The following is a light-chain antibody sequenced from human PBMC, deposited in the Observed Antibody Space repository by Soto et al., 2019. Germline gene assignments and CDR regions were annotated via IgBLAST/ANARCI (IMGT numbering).Light chain of an antibody. CDR2: AAS. V-gene: IGKV1-17*01. J-gene: IGKJ1*01. CDR1: QGIRSD. CDR3: LQHNSYPYVT. Sequence: DIQMTQSPSSLSASVGDRVTITCRASQGIRSDLGWYQQKPGKAPKRLIYAASSLQSGAPSRFSGSGSGTEFTLTISSLQPEDFATYYCLQHNSYPYVTFGQGTKVEIK.